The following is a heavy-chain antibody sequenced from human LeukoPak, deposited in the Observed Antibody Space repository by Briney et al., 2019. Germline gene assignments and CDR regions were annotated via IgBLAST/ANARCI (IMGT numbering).Heavy chain of an antibody. CDR3: ARASHLGSNYDIPESAFDI. D-gene: IGHD3-9*01. V-gene: IGHV1-2*04. CDR2: INPNSGGT. J-gene: IGHJ3*02. Sequence: ASVKVSCKASGYTFTGYYMHWVRQTPGQGLEWMGWINPNSGGTNYAQKFQGWVTMTRDTSISTAYMELSRLRSDDTAVYYCARASHLGSNYDIPESAFDIWGQGTMVTVSS. CDR1: GYTFTGYY.